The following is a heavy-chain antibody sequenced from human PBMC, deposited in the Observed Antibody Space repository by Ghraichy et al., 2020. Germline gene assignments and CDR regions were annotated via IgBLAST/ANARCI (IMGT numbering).Heavy chain of an antibody. CDR3: AGAGDIGVSYHIAVAGTWAYYFDY. V-gene: IGHV4-59*01. CDR2: IYYSGST. Sequence: SQTLSLTCTVSGGSISSYYWSWIRQPPGKGLEWIGYIYYSGSTNYNPSLKSRVTISVDTSKNQFSLKLSSVTAADTAVYYCAGAGDIGVSYHIAVAGTWAYYFDYWGQGTLVTVSS. J-gene: IGHJ4*02. CDR1: GGSISSYY. D-gene: IGHD6-19*01.